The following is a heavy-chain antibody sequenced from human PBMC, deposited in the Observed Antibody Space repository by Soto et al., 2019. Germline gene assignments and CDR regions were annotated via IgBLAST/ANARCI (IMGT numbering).Heavy chain of an antibody. D-gene: IGHD6-6*01. CDR2: IYYSGRT. CDR3: ARDLSNSPEYFDS. CDR1: GGSINNYEYY. J-gene: IGHJ4*02. V-gene: IGHV4-30-4*01. Sequence: SETLSLTCTVSGGSINNYEYYWTWIRQPPGKGLEWVGYIYYSGRTNYNPSLNSRLTISLDTSENQFSLKLTSVSAADTAVYYCARDLSNSPEYFDSWGQGTLVTVS.